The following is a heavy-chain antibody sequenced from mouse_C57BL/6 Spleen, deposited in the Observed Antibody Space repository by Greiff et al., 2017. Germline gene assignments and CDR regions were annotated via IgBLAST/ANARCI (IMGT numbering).Heavy chain of an antibody. V-gene: IGHV5-6*01. CDR3: ARQDYGYLYAMDY. Sequence: EVQGVESGGDLVKPGGSLKLSCAASGFTFSSYGMSWVRQTPDKRLEWVATISSGGSYTYYPDSVKGRFTISRDNAKNTLYLQMSSLKSEDTAMYYWARQDYGYLYAMDYWGQGTSVTVSS. D-gene: IGHD2-2*01. CDR1: GFTFSSYG. CDR2: ISSGGSYT. J-gene: IGHJ4*01.